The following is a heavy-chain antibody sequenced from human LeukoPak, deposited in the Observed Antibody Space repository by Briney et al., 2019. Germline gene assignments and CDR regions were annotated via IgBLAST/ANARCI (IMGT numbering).Heavy chain of an antibody. V-gene: IGHV4-59*01. CDR1: GGSISSYY. Sequence: SETLSLTCTVSGGSISSYYWSWIRQPPGKGLQWIGYIYYSESTNYNPSLKSRVTISVDTSKNQFSLRLTSVTAADTAVCYCARSLAYGDSDYWGQGTLVTVSS. CDR3: ARSLAYGDSDY. J-gene: IGHJ4*02. D-gene: IGHD4-17*01. CDR2: IYYSEST.